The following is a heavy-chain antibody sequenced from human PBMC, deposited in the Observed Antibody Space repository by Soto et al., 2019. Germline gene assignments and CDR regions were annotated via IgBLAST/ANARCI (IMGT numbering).Heavy chain of an antibody. D-gene: IGHD3-10*01. J-gene: IGHJ6*02. CDR3: ARHEAMVRGVITYFFYGMDV. CDR1: GYTFTSYG. CDR2: ISAYNGNT. Sequence: ASVKVSCKASGYTFTSYGISWVRQAPGQGLEWMGWISAYNGNTNYAQKLQGRVTMTTDTSTSTAYMELRSLRSDDTAVYYCARHEAMVRGVITYFFYGMDVCGLCTTVPVSS. V-gene: IGHV1-18*01.